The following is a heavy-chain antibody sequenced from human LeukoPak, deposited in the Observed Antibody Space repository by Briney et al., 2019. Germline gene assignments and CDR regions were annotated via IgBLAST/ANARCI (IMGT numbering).Heavy chain of an antibody. V-gene: IGHV4-4*07. D-gene: IGHD3-9*01. CDR2: IYTSGST. J-gene: IGHJ4*02. Sequence: SETLSLTCTVSGGSISSYYWSWIRQPAGKGLEWIGRIYTSGSTNYNPSLKSRVTMSVDTSKNQFSLKLSSVTAADTAVYYCARDSDILNGYYISAYWGQGTLVTVSS. CDR3: ARDSDILNGYYISAY. CDR1: GGSISSYY.